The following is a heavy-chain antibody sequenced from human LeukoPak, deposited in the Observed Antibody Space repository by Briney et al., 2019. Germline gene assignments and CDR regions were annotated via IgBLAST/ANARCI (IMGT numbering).Heavy chain of an antibody. J-gene: IGHJ4*02. V-gene: IGHV3-23*01. CDR3: AKDHGLYSDGSRTPFDY. CDR1: GFTFSSYA. Sequence: GGSLRLSCAASGFTFSSYAMSWVRQAPGKGLEWVSAISDSGGSTYYADSVKGRFTISRDNSKNTLYLQMNSLRAEDTAVYYCAKDHGLYSDGSRTPFDYWGQGTLVAVSS. D-gene: IGHD5-18*01. CDR2: ISDSGGST.